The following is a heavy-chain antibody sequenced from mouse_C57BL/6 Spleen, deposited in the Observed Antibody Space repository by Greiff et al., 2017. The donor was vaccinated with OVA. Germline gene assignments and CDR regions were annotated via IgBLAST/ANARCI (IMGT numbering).Heavy chain of an antibody. J-gene: IGHJ2*01. D-gene: IGHD2-1*01. Sequence: DVKLVESGGGLVKPGGSLKLSCAASGFTFSSYTMSWVRQTPEKRLEWVATISGGGGNTYYPDSVKGRFTISRDNAKNTLYLQMSRLRSEDTALYYCARQEGGNYYFDYWGQGTTLTVSS. CDR3: ARQEGGNYYFDY. CDR1: GFTFSSYT. CDR2: ISGGGGNT. V-gene: IGHV5-9*01.